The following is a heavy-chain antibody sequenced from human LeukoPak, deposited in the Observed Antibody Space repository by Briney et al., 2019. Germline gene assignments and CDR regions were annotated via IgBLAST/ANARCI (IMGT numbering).Heavy chain of an antibody. CDR2: ISWDGGST. D-gene: IGHD4-17*01. CDR3: AKANPLRSDYYYYMDV. Sequence: GGSLRLSCAASGFTFDGYAMHWVRQAPGKGLEWVSLISWDGGSTYYADSVKGRFTISRDNSKNSLYLQMNSLRAEDTALYYCAKANPLRSDYYYYMDVWGKGTTVTVSS. V-gene: IGHV3-43D*03. J-gene: IGHJ6*03. CDR1: GFTFDGYA.